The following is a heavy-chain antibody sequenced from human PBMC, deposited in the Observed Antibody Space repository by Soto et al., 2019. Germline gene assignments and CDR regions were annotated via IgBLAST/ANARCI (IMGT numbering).Heavy chain of an antibody. J-gene: IGHJ4*02. CDR1: GGSSSGYY. V-gene: IGHV4-34*01. CDR3: AGYGRPVTGTTY. Sequence: PSETLSLTCAVYGGSSSGYYWSWIRQPPGKGLEWIGEINHSGSTNYNPSLKSRVTISVDTSKNQFSLKLSSVTAADTAVYYCAGYGRPVTGTTYWGQGTLVTVSS. CDR2: INHSGST. D-gene: IGHD1-7*01.